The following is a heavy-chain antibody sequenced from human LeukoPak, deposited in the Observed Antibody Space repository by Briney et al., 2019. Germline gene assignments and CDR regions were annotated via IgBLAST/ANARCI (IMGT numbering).Heavy chain of an antibody. CDR3: ARGRITIFGVVRFPFDY. J-gene: IGHJ4*02. D-gene: IGHD3-3*01. CDR1: GGSFSGYY. V-gene: IGHV4-34*01. CDR2: INHSGST. Sequence: SETLSLTCAVYGGSFSGYYWSWIRQPPGKELEWIGEINHSGSTNYNPSLKSRVTISVDTSKNQFSLKLSSVTAADTAVYYCARGRITIFGVVRFPFDYWGQGTLVTVSS.